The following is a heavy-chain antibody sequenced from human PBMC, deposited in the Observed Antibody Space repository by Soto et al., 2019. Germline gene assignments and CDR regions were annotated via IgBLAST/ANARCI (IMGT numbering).Heavy chain of an antibody. J-gene: IGHJ6*02. D-gene: IGHD3-3*01. CDR2: INPSGGST. Sequence: ASVKVSCKASGYTFNSYYMHWVRQAPGQGLEWMGIINPSGGSTSYAQKFQGRVTMTRDTSTSTVYMELSSLRSEDTAVYYCARVTTIFGVVGYYGMDVWGQGTTVTVSS. CDR3: ARVTTIFGVVGYYGMDV. V-gene: IGHV1-46*02. CDR1: GYTFNSYY.